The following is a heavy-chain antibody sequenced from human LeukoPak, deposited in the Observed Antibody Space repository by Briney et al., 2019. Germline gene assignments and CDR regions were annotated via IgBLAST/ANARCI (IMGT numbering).Heavy chain of an antibody. CDR3: ASGRGLYSFYAFDI. Sequence: SETLSLTCTVSGGSISGYYWSWIRQLPGQGLEWIGYISYSGSANYNPSLKSRLSISVDTSKSQFSLKLSSVTAADTAVYYCASGRGLYSFYAFDIWGQGTMVTVSS. J-gene: IGHJ3*02. CDR1: GGSISGYY. CDR2: ISYSGSA. D-gene: IGHD5-18*01. V-gene: IGHV4-59*01.